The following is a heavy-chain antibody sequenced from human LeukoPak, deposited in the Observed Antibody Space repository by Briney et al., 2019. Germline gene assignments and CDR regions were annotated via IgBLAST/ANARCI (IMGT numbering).Heavy chain of an antibody. CDR2: IESNGLT. J-gene: IGHJ5*01. CDR1: GFTFRSYW. CDR3: AKAATYFYGSVTYDWFES. Sequence: PGGSLRLSCEASGFTFRSYWMHWVRQAPGKGLMWVSRIESNGLTLYADSVRDRFTISRDNGKSTIYLQMNSLRVDDTAIYYCAKAATYFYGSVTYDWFESWGQGTLVTVSS. D-gene: IGHD3-10*01. V-gene: IGHV3-74*01.